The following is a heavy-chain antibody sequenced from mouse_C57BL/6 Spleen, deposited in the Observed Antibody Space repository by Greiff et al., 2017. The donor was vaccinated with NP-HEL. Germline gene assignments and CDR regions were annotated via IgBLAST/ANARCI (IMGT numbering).Heavy chain of an antibody. D-gene: IGHD1-1*01. CDR1: GYSFTDYN. CDR3: ARSSSIYYYGSSYYYAMDY. CDR2: INPNYGTT. J-gene: IGHJ4*01. Sequence: VQLQQSGPELVKPGASVKISCKASGYSFTDYNMNWVKQSNGKSLEWIGVINPNYGTTSYNQKFKGKATLTVDQSSSTAYMQLNSLTSEDSAVYYCARSSSIYYYGSSYYYAMDYWGQGTSVTVSS. V-gene: IGHV1-39*01.